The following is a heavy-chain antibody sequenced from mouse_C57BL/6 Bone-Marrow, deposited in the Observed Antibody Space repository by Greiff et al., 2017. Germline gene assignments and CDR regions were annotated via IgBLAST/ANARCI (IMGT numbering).Heavy chain of an antibody. J-gene: IGHJ2*01. CDR1: GYTFTSYW. CDR2: IYPGSGST. D-gene: IGHD2-4*01. Sequence: QVQLKQPGAELVKPGASVKMSCKASGYTFTSYWITWVKQRPGQGLEWIGDIYPGSGSTNYNEKFKRKATLPVDTSSRTAYMQLSSLTSEDSSVYYFAREMIKDYWGQGTTRTVSS. CDR3: AREMIKDY. V-gene: IGHV1-55*01.